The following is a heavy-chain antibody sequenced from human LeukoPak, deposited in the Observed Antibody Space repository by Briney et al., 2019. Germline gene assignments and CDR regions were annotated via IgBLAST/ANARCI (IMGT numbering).Heavy chain of an antibody. CDR3: ASLPSYSSSWYSSMGV. CDR2: IYYSGST. V-gene: IGHV4-39*01. CDR1: GGSISSSSYY. D-gene: IGHD6-13*01. J-gene: IGHJ6*03. Sequence: SETLSLTCTVSGGSISSSSYYWGWIRQPPGKGLEWIGSIYYSGSTYYNPSLKSRVTISVDTSKNQFSLKLSSVTAADTAMYYCASLPSYSSSWYSSMGVWGKGTTVTVSS.